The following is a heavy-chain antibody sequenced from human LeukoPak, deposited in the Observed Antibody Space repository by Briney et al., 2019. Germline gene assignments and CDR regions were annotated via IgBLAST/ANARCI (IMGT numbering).Heavy chain of an antibody. D-gene: IGHD6-6*01. CDR3: ARVRLSSSSPTDY. V-gene: IGHV1-2*02. CDR2: INPNSGGT. CDR1: GGSFSSYA. Sequence: VASVKVSCKASGGSFSSYAISWVRQAPGQGLEWMGWINPNSGGTNYAQKFQGRVTMTRDTSVSTAYMELSRLRSDDTAVYYCARVRLSSSSPTDYWGQGTLVTVSS. J-gene: IGHJ4*02.